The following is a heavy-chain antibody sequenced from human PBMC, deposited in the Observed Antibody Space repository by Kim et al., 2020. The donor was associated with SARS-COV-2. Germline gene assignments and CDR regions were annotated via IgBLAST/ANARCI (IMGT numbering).Heavy chain of an antibody. CDR2: INPNSGGT. D-gene: IGHD3-3*01. V-gene: IGHV1-2*06. J-gene: IGHJ5*02. CDR3: AREADFWSGYYTNWFDP. CDR1: GYTFTGYY. Sequence: ASVKVSCKASGYTFTGYYMHWVRQAPGQGLEWMGRINPNSGGTNYAQKFQGRVTMTRDTSISTAYMELSRLRSDDTAVYYCAREADFWSGYYTNWFDPWGQGTLVTVSS.